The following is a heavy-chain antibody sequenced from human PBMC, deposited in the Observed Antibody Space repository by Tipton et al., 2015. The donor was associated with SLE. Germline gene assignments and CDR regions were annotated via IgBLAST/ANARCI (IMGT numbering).Heavy chain of an antibody. CDR2: IYHSGYSST. CDR3: AKSPYRGNPGGFDY. CDR1: GGSISSYY. J-gene: IGHJ4*02. Sequence: LRLSCTVSGGSISSYYWSWIRQPPGKGLEWIGYIYHSGYSSTNYNPSLKSRVTLSVDTSKNQCFLKLNSVTAADTAIYYCAKSPYRGNPGGFDYWGQGTLVTVST. D-gene: IGHD4-23*01. V-gene: IGHV4-4*09.